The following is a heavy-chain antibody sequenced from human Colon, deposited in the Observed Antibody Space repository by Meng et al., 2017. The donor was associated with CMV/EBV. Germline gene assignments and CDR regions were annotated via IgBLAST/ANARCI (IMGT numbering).Heavy chain of an antibody. CDR3: VYLGGWNNCTAELDY. V-gene: IGHV3-72*01. J-gene: IGHJ4*02. CDR2: SRNKPNSYNT. CDR1: GYSFSDHN. D-gene: IGHD1-26*01. Sequence: DVQLVESGGGSVQLGGSLRLCCCSSGYSFSDHNMDRVRQRPGKGLGWIGGSRNKPNSYNTEYAASVKGRFTISRDDSKSSAYLQMNSLKSEDTAVYYCVYLGGWNNCTAELDYWGQGPLVTVAS.